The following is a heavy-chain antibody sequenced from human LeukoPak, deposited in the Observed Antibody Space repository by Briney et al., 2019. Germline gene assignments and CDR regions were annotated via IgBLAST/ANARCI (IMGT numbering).Heavy chain of an antibody. D-gene: IGHD6-13*01. CDR1: GDSISSHY. CDR2: VFYSGST. CDR3: ARHGRYSSSWYSRFDP. Sequence: SETLSLTCTVSGDSISSHYWSWIRQPPGKGLEWIGYVFYSGSTNYNPSLKSRVTISLDTSKNQFSLKLSSVTAADTAVYYCARHGRYSSSWYSRFDPWGQGTLVTVSS. J-gene: IGHJ5*02. V-gene: IGHV4-59*08.